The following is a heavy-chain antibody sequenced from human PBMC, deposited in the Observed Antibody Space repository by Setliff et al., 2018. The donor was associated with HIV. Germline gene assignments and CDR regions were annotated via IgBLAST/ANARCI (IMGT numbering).Heavy chain of an antibody. CDR1: EYTFNTHW. D-gene: IGHD6-19*01. CDR3: AIPHSSGWFGRDY. J-gene: IGHJ4*02. V-gene: IGHV5-51*01. CDR2: IYPGDSDT. Sequence: GESLKISCKTSEYTFNTHWIGWVRRVPGKGLEWMGVIYPGDSDTRYSPSFQGQVTISADKSISTAYLQWSSLKASDTAMYYCAIPHSSGWFGRDYWGQGTLVTVSS.